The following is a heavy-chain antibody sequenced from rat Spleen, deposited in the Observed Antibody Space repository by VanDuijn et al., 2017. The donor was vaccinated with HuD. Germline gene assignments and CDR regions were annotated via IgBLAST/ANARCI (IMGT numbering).Heavy chain of an antibody. D-gene: IGHD1-12*03. Sequence: EVQLVESDGGLVQPGRSLKLSCAASGFIFSDYAMAWVRQAPKKGLEWVATIIYDGSSPYYRDSVKGRFTISRDNAKSTLYLQMDSLRSEDTATYYCARSRGDGYYYWYFDFWGPGTMFTVSS. CDR3: ARSRGDGYYYWYFDF. CDR1: GFIFSDYA. CDR2: IIYDGSSP. V-gene: IGHV5-17*01. J-gene: IGHJ1*01.